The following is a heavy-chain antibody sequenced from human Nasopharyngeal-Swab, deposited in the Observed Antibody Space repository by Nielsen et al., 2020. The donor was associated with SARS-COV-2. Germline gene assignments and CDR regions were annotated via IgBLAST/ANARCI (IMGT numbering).Heavy chain of an antibody. V-gene: IGHV4-34*01. CDR2: INHSGST. Sequence: SETLSLTCAVYGGSFSGYYWSWIRQPPGKGLEWIGEINHSGSTNYNPSLKSRVTISEDTSKNQFSLKLSSVTAADTAVYYCARGGYDYVWGSYRGYFDYWGQGTLVTVSS. D-gene: IGHD3-16*02. J-gene: IGHJ4*02. CDR3: ARGGYDYVWGSYRGYFDY. CDR1: GGSFSGYY.